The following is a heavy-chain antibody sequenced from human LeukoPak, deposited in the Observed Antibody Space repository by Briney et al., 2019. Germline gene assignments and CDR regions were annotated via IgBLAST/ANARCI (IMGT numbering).Heavy chain of an antibody. CDR3: ARATTNEYSSSWYVPNDY. CDR1: GFTFSSYW. D-gene: IGHD6-13*01. Sequence: GGSLRLSCAASGFTFSSYWMSGVRQAPGKGLEWVANIKKDGSEKYYVDCVKGRFTIYRDNAKNSLYLQMNSLRAEDTAVYYCARATTNEYSSSWYVPNDYWGQGTLVTVSS. CDR2: IKKDGSEK. J-gene: IGHJ4*02. V-gene: IGHV3-7*01.